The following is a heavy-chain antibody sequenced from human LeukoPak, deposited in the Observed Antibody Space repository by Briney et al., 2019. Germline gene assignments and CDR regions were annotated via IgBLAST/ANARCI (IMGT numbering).Heavy chain of an antibody. Sequence: GRSLRLSCAVSGFTFSTYGMHWVRQAPGKGLEWVAIIWNDGSSQYYGDSVKGRFTISRDNSNNTLFLHMNNLRVEDTAVYYCVRDANYYFDYWGQGTLVTVSS. V-gene: IGHV3-33*01. J-gene: IGHJ4*02. CDR3: VRDANYYFDY. D-gene: IGHD1-7*01. CDR2: IWNDGSSQ. CDR1: GFTFSTYG.